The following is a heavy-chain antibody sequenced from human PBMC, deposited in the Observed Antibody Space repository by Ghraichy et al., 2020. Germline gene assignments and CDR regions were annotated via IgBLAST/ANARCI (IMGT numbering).Heavy chain of an antibody. CDR3: ARRRWELPGDFDY. CDR1: GGSISSSSYY. J-gene: IGHJ4*02. CDR2: IYYSGST. D-gene: IGHD1-26*01. Sequence: PETLSLTCTVSGGSISSSSYYWGWIRQPPGKGLEWIGSIYYSGSTYYNPSLKSRVTISVDTSKNQFSLKLSSVTAADTAVYYCARRRWELPGDFDYWGQGTLVTVSS. V-gene: IGHV4-39*01.